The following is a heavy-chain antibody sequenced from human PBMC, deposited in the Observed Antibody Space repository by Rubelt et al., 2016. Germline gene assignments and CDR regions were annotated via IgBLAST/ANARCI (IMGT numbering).Heavy chain of an antibody. V-gene: IGHV3-7*03. D-gene: IGHD3-10*01. J-gene: IGHJ4*02. CDR2: IKEDGSEK. CDR1: GFTFSTYW. CDR3: ARDWASGFDY. Sequence: VQLVESGGGVVQPGGSLRLSCAASGFTFSTYWMSWVRQAPGKGLEWVANIKEDGSEKYYVDSVKGRFTLSKDNAKNSLYLQMSSLRVEDTAVYYCARDWASGFDYWGQGILVTVAS.